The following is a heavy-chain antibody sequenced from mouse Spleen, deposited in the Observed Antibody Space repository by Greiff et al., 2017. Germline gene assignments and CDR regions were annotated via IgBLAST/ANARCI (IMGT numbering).Heavy chain of an antibody. CDR1: GYTFTGDC. CDR3: ARRSNFCFAY. Sequence: VQLQQPGAELVRPGASVKLSCTASGYTFTGDCMDWVKQRPGQGLEWIGKIDPSDGDTHYNPKFKDKATLTVDKSSSTAYMQLSSLTSEDSAVYYCARRSNFCFAYWGQGTLFTVSA. CDR2: IDPSDGDT. D-gene: IGHD2-5*01. V-gene: IGHV1-61*01. J-gene: IGHJ3*01.